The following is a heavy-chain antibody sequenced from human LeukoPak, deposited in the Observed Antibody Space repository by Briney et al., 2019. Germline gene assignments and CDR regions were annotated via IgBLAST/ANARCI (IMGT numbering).Heavy chain of an antibody. V-gene: IGHV3-30*03. J-gene: IGHJ4*02. CDR3: ARGSGYYSL. CDR2: ISYDGSNK. Sequence: GGSLRLSCAASGFTFSSYGMHWVRQAPGKGLEWVAVISYDGSNKYYADSVKGRFTISRDNSKNTLYLQMNSLRAEDTAVYYCARGSGYYSLWGQGTLVTVSS. CDR1: GFTFSSYG. D-gene: IGHD3-22*01.